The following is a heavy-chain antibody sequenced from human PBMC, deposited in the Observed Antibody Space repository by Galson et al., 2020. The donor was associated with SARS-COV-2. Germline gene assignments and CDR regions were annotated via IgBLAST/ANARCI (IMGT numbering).Heavy chain of an antibody. CDR3: SRQKGGLMVTTRSYFFDS. Sequence: SGPTLVKPTQTLTLTCNFSGFSLSTSGVIVHWVRQPPGKALEWLALIYWDDDKRYSPSLKSRLTITKDTSKNQVVLTMTNVDPVDTATYYCSRQKGGLMVTTRSYFFDSWGQGMLVTVSS. CDR2: IYWDDDK. CDR1: GFSLSTSGVI. V-gene: IGHV2-5*02. J-gene: IGHJ4*02. D-gene: IGHD3-16*01.